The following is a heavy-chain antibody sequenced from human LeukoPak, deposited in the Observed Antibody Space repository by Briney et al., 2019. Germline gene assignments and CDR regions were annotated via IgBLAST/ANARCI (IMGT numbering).Heavy chain of an antibody. CDR3: AKHLADSTASFDC. CDR2: ISYDGSNK. D-gene: IGHD3-16*01. V-gene: IGHV3-30-3*02. CDR1: GFNFSSYA. J-gene: IGHJ4*02. Sequence: GGSLRLSCAASGFNFSSYAMHWVRQAPGKGLEWVAVISYDGSNKYYADSVKGRFTIFRDNSENTLSLQMDSLRGEDTAIYYCAKHLADSTASFDCWGQGTLVIVSS.